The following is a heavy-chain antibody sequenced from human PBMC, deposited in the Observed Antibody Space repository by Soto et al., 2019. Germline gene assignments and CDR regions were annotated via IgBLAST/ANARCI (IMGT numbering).Heavy chain of an antibody. CDR3: AREKRGIPDAFDI. D-gene: IGHD2-21*01. J-gene: IGHJ3*02. CDR2: IYYSGST. Sequence: SETLSLTCTVSGGSISSYYWSWIRQPPGKGLEWIGYIYYSGSTNYNPSLKSRVTISVDTSKNQFSLKLSSVTAADTAVYYCAREKRGIPDAFDIWGQGTMVTVSS. V-gene: IGHV4-59*12. CDR1: GGSISSYY.